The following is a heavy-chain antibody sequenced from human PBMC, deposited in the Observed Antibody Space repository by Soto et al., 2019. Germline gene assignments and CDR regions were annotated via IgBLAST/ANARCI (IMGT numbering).Heavy chain of an antibody. J-gene: IGHJ4*02. V-gene: IGHV3-33*01. Sequence: PRLSCAASGFTFSSYGMHWVRQAPGKGLEWVAVIWYDGSNKYYADSVKGRFTISRDNSKNTLYLQMNTLRAEDTAVYYCARDGEAAFHGWFDYLCKGTLPTFSS. CDR3: ARDGEAAFHGWFDY. D-gene: IGHD4-17*01. CDR1: GFTFSSYG. CDR2: IWYDGSNK.